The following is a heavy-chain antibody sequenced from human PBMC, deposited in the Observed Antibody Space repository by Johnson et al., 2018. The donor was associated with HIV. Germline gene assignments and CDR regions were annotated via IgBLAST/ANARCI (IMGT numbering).Heavy chain of an antibody. CDR1: GFTFSNYA. V-gene: IGHV3-30*04. Sequence: QVQLVESGGGVVQPGRSLRLSCAASGFTFSNYAMHWVRQAPGKGLEWVAIISYDGSDKYYADSVKGRFTISRDNSKNILYLQTNSLSVEDTAVYYCARDREYGLAWGWALDIWGQGTMVTRSS. CDR2: ISYDGSDK. J-gene: IGHJ3*02. CDR3: ARDREYGLAWGWALDI. D-gene: IGHD6-19*01.